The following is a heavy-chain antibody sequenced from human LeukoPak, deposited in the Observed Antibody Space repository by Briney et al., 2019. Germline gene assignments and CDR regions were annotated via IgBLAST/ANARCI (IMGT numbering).Heavy chain of an antibody. Sequence: SETLSLTCTVSGGSISSHYWSWIRQPPGKGLEWIGYIYYSGSTNYNPSLKSRVTISVDTSKNQFSLKLSSVTAADTAVYYCARGKSGTVGADYWGQGNLVTVSS. J-gene: IGHJ4*02. D-gene: IGHD1-14*01. CDR3: ARGKSGTVGADY. CDR2: IYYSGST. V-gene: IGHV4-59*11. CDR1: GGSISSHY.